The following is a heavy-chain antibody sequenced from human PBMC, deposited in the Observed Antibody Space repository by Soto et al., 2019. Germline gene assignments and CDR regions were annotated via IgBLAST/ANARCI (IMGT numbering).Heavy chain of an antibody. Sequence: GGSLRLSCAASGFTFSSYAMSWVRQAPGKGLEWVPAISGSGGSTYYADSVKGRFTISRDNSKNTLYLQMNSLRAEDTAVYYCAKDGGWYGSGRYYMDVWGKGTTVTV. CDR2: ISGSGGST. J-gene: IGHJ6*03. V-gene: IGHV3-23*01. D-gene: IGHD3-10*01. CDR3: AKDGGWYGSGRYYMDV. CDR1: GFTFSSYA.